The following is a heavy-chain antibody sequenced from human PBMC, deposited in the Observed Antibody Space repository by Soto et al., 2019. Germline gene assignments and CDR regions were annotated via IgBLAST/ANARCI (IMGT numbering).Heavy chain of an antibody. J-gene: IGHJ3*02. Sequence: NLPETLSLTCTVSGGSISSYYWSWIRQPPGKGLEWIGYIYYSGSTNYNPSLKSRVTISVDTSKNQFSLKLSSVTAADTAVYYCARDSSYFYVSSGGLAAFYIWCQETMVTVS. V-gene: IGHV4-59*01. CDR3: ARDSSYFYVSSGGLAAFYI. CDR1: GGSISSYY. CDR2: IYYSGST. D-gene: IGHD3-22*01.